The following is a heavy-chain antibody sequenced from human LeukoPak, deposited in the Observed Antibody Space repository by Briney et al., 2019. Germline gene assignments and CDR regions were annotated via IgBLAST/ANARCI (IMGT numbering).Heavy chain of an antibody. CDR1: GGSISSSSYY. CDR3: ARDPLDYYDSSGPLA. J-gene: IGHJ5*02. V-gene: IGHV4-39*07. D-gene: IGHD3-22*01. Sequence: SETLSLTCTVSGGSISSSSYYWGWIRQPPGKGLEWIGSIYYSGSTYYNPSLKSRVTISVDTSKNQFSLKLSSVTAADTAVYYCARDPLDYYDSSGPLAWGQGTLVTVSS. CDR2: IYYSGST.